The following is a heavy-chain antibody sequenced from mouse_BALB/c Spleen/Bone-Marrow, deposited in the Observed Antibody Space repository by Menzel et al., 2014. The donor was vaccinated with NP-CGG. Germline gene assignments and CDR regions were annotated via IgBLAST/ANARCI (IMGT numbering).Heavy chain of an antibody. CDR2: ISSGGTYT. CDR3: ARQGTTVVAPAMGY. J-gene: IGHJ4*01. Sequence: EVQRVESGGDLVKPGGSLKLSCAASGFTFSSYGMSWVRQTPDKRLEWVATISSGGTYTYYPDSVKGRFTIPRDNAKHTLYLQMSSLKSEDTAMYYCARQGTTVVAPAMGYWGQGTSVTVSS. V-gene: IGHV5-6*01. CDR1: GFTFSSYG. D-gene: IGHD1-1*01.